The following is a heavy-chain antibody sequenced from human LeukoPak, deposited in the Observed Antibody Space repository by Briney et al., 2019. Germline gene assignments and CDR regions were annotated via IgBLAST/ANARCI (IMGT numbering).Heavy chain of an antibody. Sequence: GGSLRLSCVASGFTLSSAWMSWVRQAPGKGLEWVGRIKSRSDGETADFAAPVKGRFTISRDDSKTTLYLQMHSLNTEDTAVCYCTTDLGITLIRGVIVSWGQGTLSPSPQ. CDR3: TTDLGITLIRGVIVS. J-gene: IGHJ4*02. D-gene: IGHD3-10*01. CDR2: IKSRSDGETA. V-gene: IGHV3-15*01. CDR1: GFTLSSAW.